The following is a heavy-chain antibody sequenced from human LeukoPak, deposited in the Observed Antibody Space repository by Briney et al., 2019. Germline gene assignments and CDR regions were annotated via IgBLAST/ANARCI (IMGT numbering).Heavy chain of an antibody. CDR3: TRAVAGHPD. J-gene: IGHJ4*02. V-gene: IGHV4-34*01. CDR2: INHSGYT. D-gene: IGHD6-19*01. CDR1: GVPFSNYY. Sequence: SETLSLTSAVSGVPFSNYYWSWVRQSPTKGLEWIGEINHSGYTNYNPSLKSRVTISIDTSKNQFSLMVISVTAADTGVYYCTRAVAGHPDWGQGTLVTVSS.